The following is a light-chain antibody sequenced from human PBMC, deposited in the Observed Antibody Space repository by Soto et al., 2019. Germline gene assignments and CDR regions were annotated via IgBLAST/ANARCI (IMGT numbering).Light chain of an antibody. J-gene: IGKJ3*01. CDR3: QQYGSSPRFT. CDR1: QSVSSSY. Sequence: IVLTQSPGTLSLSPGERATLSCRASQSVSSSYLAWYQQKPGQAPRLLIYGASSRATGIPDRFSGSGSGTDFTLTISRLEPEDCAVYYCQQYGSSPRFTFGPGTKVDIK. V-gene: IGKV3-20*01. CDR2: GAS.